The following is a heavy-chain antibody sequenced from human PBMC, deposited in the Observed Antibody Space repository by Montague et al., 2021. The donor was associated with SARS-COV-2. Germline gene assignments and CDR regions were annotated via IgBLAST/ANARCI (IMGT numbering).Heavy chain of an antibody. CDR3: ARGMIRGVTTPFDY. Sequence: SETLSLTCSVSSGSFISSCYYWVRLPPPPGMELNWVVNLYCSTTTYYNPSLQSRVTISVDTSKNHLSLRLSSVTAADTAVYFCARGMIRGVTTPFDYWGQGSQVTVSS. D-gene: IGHD3-10*01. CDR2: LYCSTTT. CDR1: SGSFISSCYY. J-gene: IGHJ4*02. V-gene: IGHV4-39*02.